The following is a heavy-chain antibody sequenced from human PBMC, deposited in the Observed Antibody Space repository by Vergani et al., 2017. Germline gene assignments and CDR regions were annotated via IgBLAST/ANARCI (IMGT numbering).Heavy chain of an antibody. J-gene: IGHJ3*02. Sequence: EVQLLESGGGLVQPGGSLRLSCAASGFTFSSYAMHWVRQAPGKGLEWVSGISWNSGSIGYADSVKGRFTITRDNAKNSLYLQMNSLRAEDTALYYCAKGGAYSSSYRRAFDIWGQGTMVTVSS. CDR1: GFTFSSYA. CDR3: AKGGAYSSSYRRAFDI. V-gene: IGHV3-9*01. D-gene: IGHD6-13*01. CDR2: ISWNSGSI.